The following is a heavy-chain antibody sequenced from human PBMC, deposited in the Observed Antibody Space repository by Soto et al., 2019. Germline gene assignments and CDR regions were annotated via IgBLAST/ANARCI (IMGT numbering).Heavy chain of an antibody. D-gene: IGHD2-21*01. CDR3: ASSAYCGGDCYPYYYYYYMDV. CDR2: IYYSGST. CDR1: GGSISSYY. Sequence: SETLSLTCTVSGGSISSYYWSWIRQPPGKGLEWIGYIYYSGSTNYNPSLKSRVTISVDTSKNQFSLKLSSVTAADTAVYYCASSAYCGGDCYPYYYYYYMDVWGKGTTVTVSS. J-gene: IGHJ6*03. V-gene: IGHV4-59*08.